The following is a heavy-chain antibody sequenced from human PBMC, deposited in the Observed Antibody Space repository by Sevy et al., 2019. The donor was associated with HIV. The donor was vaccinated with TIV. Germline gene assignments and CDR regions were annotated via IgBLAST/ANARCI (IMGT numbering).Heavy chain of an antibody. V-gene: IGHV3-30*03. CDR2: ISYDERDI. D-gene: IGHD2-8*01. CDR1: GFTFSDYA. Sequence: GSLRLSCAASGFTFSDYAKHWVRQAPGKGLEWLSYISYDERDIYYLDSVRGRFSVSRDISKRTLFLQMNDLRPEDTAVYYCARRDVNHQYLMDYWGQGILVTVSS. J-gene: IGHJ4*02. CDR3: ARRDVNHQYLMDY.